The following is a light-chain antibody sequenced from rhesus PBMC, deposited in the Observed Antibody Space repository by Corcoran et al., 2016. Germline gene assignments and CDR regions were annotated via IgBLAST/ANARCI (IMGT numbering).Light chain of an antibody. V-gene: IGLV2-13*03. Sequence: QAAPTQSPSVSGSPGQSVTLSCTGTSSDIGGFKRVSWYQHHPGKAPKLMIYDVSKRPSGISDRFSGSKSANTAPLTISGLQAEDEADYYCSSYGSSYIYMFGGGTRLTVL. CDR1: SSDIGGFKR. CDR2: DVS. J-gene: IGLJ1*01. CDR3: SSYGSSYIYM.